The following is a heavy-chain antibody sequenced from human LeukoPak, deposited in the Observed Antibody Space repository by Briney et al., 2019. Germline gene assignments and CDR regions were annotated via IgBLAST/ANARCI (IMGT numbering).Heavy chain of an antibody. CDR1: GGSISSYY. V-gene: IGHV4-59*01. CDR3: ARASTVTTWSAAELRLDY. CDR2: IYYSGST. J-gene: IGHJ4*02. Sequence: SETLSLTCTVAGGSISSYYWSWIRQPPGKGLEWIGYIYYSGSTNYNPSLKSRVTISLDTSKNQFSLKLSSVTAADTAVYYCARASTVTTWSAAELRLDYWGQGTLVTVSS. D-gene: IGHD4-17*01.